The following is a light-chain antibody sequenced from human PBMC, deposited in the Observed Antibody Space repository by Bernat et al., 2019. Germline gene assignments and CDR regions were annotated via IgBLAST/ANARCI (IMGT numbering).Light chain of an antibody. J-gene: IGLJ2*01. V-gene: IGLV2-14*03. CDR2: GVS. Sequence: QSALTQPASVSGSPGQSITISCTGTSSDVGGYNHVSWYQQHPGKAPKLRIYGVSSQPSGVSNRFSGSMSGNTASLTIYGLQAEDGADYYGTTYKSSSTLVVFGGGNKLTVL. CDR1: SSDVGGYNH. CDR3: TTYKSSSTLVV.